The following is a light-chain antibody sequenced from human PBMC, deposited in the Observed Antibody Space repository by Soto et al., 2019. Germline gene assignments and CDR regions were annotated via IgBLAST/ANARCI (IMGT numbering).Light chain of an antibody. J-gene: IGLJ2*01. V-gene: IGLV2-14*01. Sequence: QSALTQPASVSGSPGQSITISCAGTINDIGRFDFVSWYRQHPGEAPKLILYGVRDRPSGVSDRFSGSKSGDTASLTITGLQNEDEAHYYCSSFTLYNTVVFGGGTKLTVL. CDR1: INDIGRFDF. CDR3: SSFTLYNTVV. CDR2: GVR.